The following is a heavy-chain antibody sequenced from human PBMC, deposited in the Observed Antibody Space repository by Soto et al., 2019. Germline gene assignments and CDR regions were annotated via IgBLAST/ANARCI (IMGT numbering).Heavy chain of an antibody. J-gene: IGHJ2*01. CDR1: GGTLSSYA. CDR2: IIPIFGTA. V-gene: IGHV1-69*01. Sequence: QVQLVQSGAEVKKPGSSVKVSCKASGGTLSSYAISWVRQAPGQGLEWMGGIIPIFGTANYAQKFQGRVTITADESTSTAYMELSSLRSEDTAVYYCARVGTSYCSSTSCYSYWYFDLWGRGTLVTVSS. CDR3: ARVGTSYCSSTSCYSYWYFDL. D-gene: IGHD2-2*01.